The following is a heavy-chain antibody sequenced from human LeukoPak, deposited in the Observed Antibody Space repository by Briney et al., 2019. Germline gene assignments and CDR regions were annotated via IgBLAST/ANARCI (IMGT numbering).Heavy chain of an antibody. V-gene: IGHV3-21*01. D-gene: IGHD2-15*01. CDR2: ISISSSYI. CDR1: GFIFSGYT. Sequence: GGSLRLSCAASGFIFSGYTMNWARQAPGKGLEWLSSISISSSYIYYADSVKGRFTISRDNAKKSLYLQMNSLRAEDTAVYYCARHGGDCSGGGCSGDAFNIWGQGTMVTVSS. J-gene: IGHJ3*02. CDR3: ARHGGDCSGGGCSGDAFNI.